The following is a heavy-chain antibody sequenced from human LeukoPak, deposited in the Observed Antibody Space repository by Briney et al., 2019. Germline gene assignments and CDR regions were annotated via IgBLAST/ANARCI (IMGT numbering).Heavy chain of an antibody. D-gene: IGHD6-13*01. CDR2: INTNTGNP. CDR1: GYTFTSYA. V-gene: IGHV7-4-1*02. CDR3: ARSIVSSSWYPAEVDY. J-gene: IGHJ4*02. Sequence: ASVKVSCKASGYTFTSYAMNWVRQAPGQGLEWMGWINTNTGNPTYAQGFTGRFVFSLDTSVSTAYLQISSLKAEDTAVYYCARSIVSSSWYPAEVDYWGQGTPVTVSS.